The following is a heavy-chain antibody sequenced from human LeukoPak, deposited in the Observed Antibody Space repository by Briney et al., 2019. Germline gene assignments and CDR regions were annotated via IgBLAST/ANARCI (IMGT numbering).Heavy chain of an antibody. CDR3: AREGSMTARPFVSIDY. D-gene: IGHD6-6*01. Sequence: PSETLSLTCTVSGGSINSYYWTWIRRPAGKGLEWIGRIHTSGNTDYNPSLQSRITMSVDTSKNQFSLKLSSVTAADTAVYYCAREGSMTARPFVSIDYWGQGTLVTVSS. V-gene: IGHV4-4*07. CDR1: GGSINSYY. J-gene: IGHJ4*02. CDR2: IHTSGNT.